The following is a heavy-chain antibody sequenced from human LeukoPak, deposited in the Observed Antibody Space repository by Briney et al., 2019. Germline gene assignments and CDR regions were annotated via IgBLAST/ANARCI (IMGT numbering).Heavy chain of an antibody. Sequence: GGSLRLSCAASGFTLSDYYMSWIRQAPGKGLEWVSSISSSSSYIYYADSVKGRFTISRDNAKNSLYLQMNSLRAEDTAVYYCARGMVYSYTPFDYWGQGTLVTVCS. CDR1: GFTLSDYY. J-gene: IGHJ4*02. CDR2: ISSSSSYI. CDR3: ARGMVYSYTPFDY. V-gene: IGHV3-11*06. D-gene: IGHD5-18*01.